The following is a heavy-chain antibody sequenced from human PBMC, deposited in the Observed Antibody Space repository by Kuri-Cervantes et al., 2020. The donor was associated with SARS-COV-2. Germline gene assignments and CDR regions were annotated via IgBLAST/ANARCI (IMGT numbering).Heavy chain of an antibody. J-gene: IGHJ6*03. CDR3: ARLTIYSSFSYIDV. V-gene: IGHV3-30-3*01. CDR2: ISYDGSNK. Sequence: SLKISCAASGPAFYNYAMHWVRQAPGKVLEWVAVISYDGSNKYYADSVKGRFTISRDNSKNTLYLQMNSLRAEDTAVYYCARLTIYSSFSYIDVWGRGTSVTVSS. D-gene: IGHD5-24*01. CDR1: GPAFYNYA.